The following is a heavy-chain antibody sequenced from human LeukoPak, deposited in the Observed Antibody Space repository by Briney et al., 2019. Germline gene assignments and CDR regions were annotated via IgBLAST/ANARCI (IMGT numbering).Heavy chain of an antibody. CDR3: ARVWSPHLSGYDGAFDY. J-gene: IGHJ4*02. Sequence: SETLSLTCTVSGGSISSYYWSWIRQPPGKGLEWIGYIYYSGSTKYNPSLKSRVTISVDTSKNQFSLKLSSVTAADTAVYYCARVWSPHLSGYDGAFDYWGQGTLVTVSS. V-gene: IGHV4-59*01. D-gene: IGHD5-12*01. CDR2: IYYSGST. CDR1: GGSISSYY.